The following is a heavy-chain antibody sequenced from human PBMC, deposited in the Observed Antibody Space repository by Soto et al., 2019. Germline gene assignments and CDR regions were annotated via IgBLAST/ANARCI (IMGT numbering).Heavy chain of an antibody. CDR1: GFSLSTSGVG. D-gene: IGHD3-22*01. CDR2: IYWDDDK. J-gene: IGHJ3*02. Sequence: GSGPTLVNPTQTLTLTCTFSGFSLSTSGVGVGWIRQPPGKALEWLALIYWDDDKRYSPSLKSRLTITKDTSKNQVVLTMTNMEHVETAKFYCAQRQDSRGYYADAFDIWGQGKMVTVSS. CDR3: AQRQDSRGYYADAFDI. V-gene: IGHV2-5*02.